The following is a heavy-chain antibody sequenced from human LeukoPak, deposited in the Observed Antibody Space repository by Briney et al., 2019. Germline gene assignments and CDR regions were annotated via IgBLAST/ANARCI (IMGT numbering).Heavy chain of an antibody. D-gene: IGHD6-19*01. Sequence: GGSLRLSYAASGFTFSSYSMNWVRQAPGKGLEWVSYISSSSSTIYYADSVKGRFTISRDNAKDSLYLQMNSLRAEDTAVYYCARARGRIAVAGTGYYYYYMDVWGKGTTVTISS. CDR3: ARARGRIAVAGTGYYYYYMDV. V-gene: IGHV3-48*01. CDR2: ISSSSSTI. J-gene: IGHJ6*03. CDR1: GFTFSSYS.